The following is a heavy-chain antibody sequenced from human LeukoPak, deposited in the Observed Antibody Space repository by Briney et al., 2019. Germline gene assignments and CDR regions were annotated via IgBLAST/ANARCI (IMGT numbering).Heavy chain of an antibody. J-gene: IGHJ3*02. D-gene: IGHD2-15*01. CDR3: AKGGGYSRNAFDI. CDR2: ISAPGGNT. CDR1: GFTFSSYA. V-gene: IGHV3-23*01. Sequence: DPGGSLRLSCAASGFTFSSYALSWVRQPPGKGLEWVSTISAPGGNTYYADSVTGRFTISRDSSKSTLYLQMNSPRAEDTAVYYCAKGGGYSRNAFDIWGQGTMVTVSS.